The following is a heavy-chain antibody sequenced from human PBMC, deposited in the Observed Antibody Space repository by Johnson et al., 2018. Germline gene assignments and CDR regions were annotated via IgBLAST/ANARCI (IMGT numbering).Heavy chain of an antibody. Sequence: QVQLVQSGAEVKKPGSSVKVSCKASGGTFSSYTISWVRQAPGQGLEWMGRIIPILGIANYAQKFQGRVTITADKSTSTAYMELSSLRSEDTGLSYCAKEGDSNGFHLFQHWGQGTLVTVSS. CDR1: GGTFSSYT. V-gene: IGHV1-69*04. J-gene: IGHJ1*01. CDR2: IIPILGIA. D-gene: IGHD3-22*01. CDR3: AKEGDSNGFHLFQH.